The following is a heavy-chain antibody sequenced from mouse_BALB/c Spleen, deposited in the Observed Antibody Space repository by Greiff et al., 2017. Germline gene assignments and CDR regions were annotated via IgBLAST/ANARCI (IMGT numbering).Heavy chain of an antibody. J-gene: IGHJ2*01. CDR1: GFTFSDYY. D-gene: IGHD2-1*01. Sequence: EVKVEESGGGLVKPGGSLKLSCAASGFTFSDYYMYWVRQTPEKRLEWVATISDGGSYTYYPDSVKGRFTISRDNAKNNLYLQMSSLKSEDTAMYYCAREDGNYAFGYWGQGTTLTVSS. V-gene: IGHV5-4*02. CDR3: AREDGNYAFGY. CDR2: ISDGGSYT.